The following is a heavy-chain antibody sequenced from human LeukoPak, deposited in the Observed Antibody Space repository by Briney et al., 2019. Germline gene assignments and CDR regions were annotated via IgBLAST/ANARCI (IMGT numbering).Heavy chain of an antibody. CDR1: GGTFSSYA. V-gene: IGHV1-69*01. D-gene: IGHD1-26*01. J-gene: IGHJ5*02. CDR2: IIAIFSTA. Sequence: GSSVKVSCKASGGTFSSYAISWVRQAPGQGLEWMGGIIAIFSTANYAQKFQGRVTITADESTSTAYMELSSLRSEDTAVYYCARGNGGSYDWFDPWGQGTLVTVSS. CDR3: ARGNGGSYDWFDP.